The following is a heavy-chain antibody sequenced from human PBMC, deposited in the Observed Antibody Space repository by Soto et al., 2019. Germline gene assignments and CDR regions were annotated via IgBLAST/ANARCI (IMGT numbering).Heavy chain of an antibody. V-gene: IGHV3-30*18. CDR1: GFTFRSYG. Sequence: PGGSLRLSCAASGFTFRSYGMHWARQAPGRGLEWVAVISYDGSYKSYEDSVEGRFTISRDNYKNTLHLQMDSLRAEDTAVYYCAKNFIPLSPDLYFDSWGQGTLVTVSS. D-gene: IGHD3-16*01. CDR3: AKNFIPLSPDLYFDS. J-gene: IGHJ4*02. CDR2: ISYDGSYK.